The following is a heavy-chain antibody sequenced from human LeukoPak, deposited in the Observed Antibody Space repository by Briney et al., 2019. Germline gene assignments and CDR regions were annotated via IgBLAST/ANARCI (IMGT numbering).Heavy chain of an antibody. CDR3: ARDDSIVVVPAAINY. J-gene: IGHJ4*02. CDR1: GFTFSSYA. D-gene: IGHD2-2*01. Sequence: GGSLRLSCAASGFTFSSYAMHWVRQAPGKGLEWVAVISYDGSNKYYADSVKGRFTISRDNSKNTLYLQMNSLRAEDTAVYYCARDDSIVVVPAAINYWGQGTLVTVSS. V-gene: IGHV3-30-3*01. CDR2: ISYDGSNK.